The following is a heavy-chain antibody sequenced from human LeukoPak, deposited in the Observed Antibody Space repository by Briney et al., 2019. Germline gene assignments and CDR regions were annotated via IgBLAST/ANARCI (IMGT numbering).Heavy chain of an antibody. CDR2: IIPIFGTA. CDR1: GGTFSSYA. V-gene: IGHV1-69*05. Sequence: ASVKVSCKASGGTFSSYAISWVRQAPGQGLEWMGGIIPIFGTANYAQKFQGRVMITTDESTSTAYMELSSLRSEDTAVYYCERGPDYYDSSGYLKYWGQGTLVTVSS. CDR3: ERGPDYYDSSGYLKY. J-gene: IGHJ4*02. D-gene: IGHD3-22*01.